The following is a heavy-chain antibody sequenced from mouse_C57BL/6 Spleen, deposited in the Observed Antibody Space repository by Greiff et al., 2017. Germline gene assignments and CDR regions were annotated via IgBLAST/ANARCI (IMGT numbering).Heavy chain of an antibody. V-gene: IGHV1-64*01. CDR1: GYTFTSYW. D-gene: IGHD1-1*01. CDR2: IHPNSGST. Sequence: QVQLQQPGAELVKPGASVKLSCKASGYTFTSYWMHWVKQRPGQGLEWIGMIHPNSGSTNYNAKFKSKATLTVDKSSSTAYMQLSSLTSEDSAVYYCARTTVVATDYWGQGTSVTVSS. CDR3: ARTTVVATDY. J-gene: IGHJ4*01.